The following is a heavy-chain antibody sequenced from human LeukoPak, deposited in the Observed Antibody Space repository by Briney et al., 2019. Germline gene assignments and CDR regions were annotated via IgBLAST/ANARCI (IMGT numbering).Heavy chain of an antibody. CDR2: ISAYNGNT. CDR1: GYTFTSYG. J-gene: IGHJ4*02. V-gene: IGHV1-18*04. Sequence: GALVKVSCKASGYTFTSYGISWVRQAPGQGLEWMGWISAYNGNTNYAQKLQGRVTMTTDTSTSTAYMELRSLRSDDTAVYYCARGGTIVVVPADAPAFDYWGQGTLVTVSS. CDR3: ARGGTIVVVPADAPAFDY. D-gene: IGHD2-2*01.